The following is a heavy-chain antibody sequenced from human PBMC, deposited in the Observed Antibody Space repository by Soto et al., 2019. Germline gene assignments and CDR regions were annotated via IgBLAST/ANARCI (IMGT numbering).Heavy chain of an antibody. CDR1: GYTLTELS. Sequence: ASVKVSCKVSGYTLTELSMHWVRQAPGKGLEWMGGFDPEDGETIYAQKFQGRVTMTEDTSTDTAYMELSSLRSEDTAVYYCATVDRRGSSNWGFDYWGQGTLVTVSS. J-gene: IGHJ4*02. D-gene: IGHD7-27*01. CDR2: FDPEDGET. CDR3: ATVDRRGSSNWGFDY. V-gene: IGHV1-24*01.